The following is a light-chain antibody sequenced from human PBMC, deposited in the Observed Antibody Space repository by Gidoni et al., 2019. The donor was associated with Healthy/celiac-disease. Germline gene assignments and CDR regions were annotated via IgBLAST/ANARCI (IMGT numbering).Light chain of an antibody. V-gene: IGLV3-9*01. J-gene: IGLJ2*01. CDR3: QVWDSSTLVL. CDR2: RDS. Sequence: SYELTQPLPVSVALGQTARITCGGNNIGSKNVHWYPQKPGQAPVLVIYRDSNRPSGIPERFSGSNSGNTATLTISRAQAGDEADYYCQVWDSSTLVLFGGGTKLTVL. CDR1: NIGSKN.